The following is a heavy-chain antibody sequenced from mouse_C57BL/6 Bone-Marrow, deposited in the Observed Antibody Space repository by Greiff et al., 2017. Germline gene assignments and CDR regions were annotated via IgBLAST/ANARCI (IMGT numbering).Heavy chain of an antibody. D-gene: IGHD1-1*01. J-gene: IGHJ3*01. Sequence: EVHLVESGGGLVQPGGSLKLSCAASGFTFSDYYMYWVRQTPEKRLEWVAYISNGGGSTYYPDTVKGRFTISRDNAKNTLYLQMSRLKSEDTAMYYCARIYYGSSFAYWGQGTLVTVSA. CDR3: ARIYYGSSFAY. CDR2: ISNGGGST. CDR1: GFTFSDYY. V-gene: IGHV5-12*01.